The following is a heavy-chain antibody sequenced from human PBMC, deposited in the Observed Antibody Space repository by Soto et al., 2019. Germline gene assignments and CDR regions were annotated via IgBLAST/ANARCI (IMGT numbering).Heavy chain of an antibody. D-gene: IGHD2-15*01. Sequence: GGSLRLSCAASGFTFDDYGMSWVRQAPGKGLEWVSGINWNGGSTGYADSVKGRFTISRDNAKNSLYLQMNSLRAEDTALYHCAKTLRYCSGGSCYSGAFDIWGQGTMVTVSS. CDR2: INWNGGST. J-gene: IGHJ3*02. CDR1: GFTFDDYG. CDR3: AKTLRYCSGGSCYSGAFDI. V-gene: IGHV3-20*01.